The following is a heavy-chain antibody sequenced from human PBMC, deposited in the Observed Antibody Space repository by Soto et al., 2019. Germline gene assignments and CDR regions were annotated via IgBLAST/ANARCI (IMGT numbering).Heavy chain of an antibody. CDR2: IYYSGST. CDR1: VGSISIGGYY. J-gene: IGHJ3*02. Sequence: SETLSVTCIFSVGSISIGGYYWSWIRQHPGKGIPWTGYIYYSGSTYYSPSLKSRVTISVDTSKNQFSLKLSSVTAADTAVYYCAREGVRPYYYDSSGYLGDAFDIWGQGTMVTVSS. CDR3: AREGVRPYYYDSSGYLGDAFDI. D-gene: IGHD3-22*01. V-gene: IGHV4-31*03.